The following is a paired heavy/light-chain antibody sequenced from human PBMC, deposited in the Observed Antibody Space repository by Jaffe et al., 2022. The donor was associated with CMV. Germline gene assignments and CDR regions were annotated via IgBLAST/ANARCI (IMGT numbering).Heavy chain of an antibody. CDR2: IYTSGST. D-gene: IGHD2-2*01. J-gene: IGHJ6*02. CDR1: GGSISSYY. Sequence: QVQLQESGPGLVKPSETLSLTCTVSGGSISSYYWSWIRQPAGKGLEWIGRIYTSGSTNYNPSLKSRVTMSVDTSKNQFSLKLSSVTAADTAVYYCAGGYCSSTSCHGPFYYYYGMDVWGQGTTVTVSS. CDR3: AGGYCSSTSCHGPFYYYYGMDV. V-gene: IGHV4-4*07.
Light chain of an antibody. V-gene: IGLV4-60*03. CDR3: ETWDSNTQV. J-gene: IGLJ3*02. Sequence: QPVLTQSSSASASLGSSVKLTCTLSSGHSSYIIAWHQQQPGKAPRYLMKLEGSGSYNKGSGVPDRFSGSSSGADRYLTISNLQSEDEADYYCETWDSNTQVFGGGTKLTVL. CDR1: SGHSSYI. CDR2: LEGSGSY.